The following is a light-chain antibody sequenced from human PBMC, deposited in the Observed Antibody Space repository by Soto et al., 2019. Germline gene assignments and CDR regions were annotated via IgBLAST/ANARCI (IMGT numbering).Light chain of an antibody. CDR1: QSVINNY. CDR2: GAS. J-gene: IGKJ1*01. Sequence: EVVLTQSPGTLSLSPRERATLSCRASQSVINNYLAWYQHKPGQAPRLLIYGASNRAPGIPDRFSGSGSGPDFTLTISRLEPEDFAVYYCPQYASSPRTFGQGTLVEVK. V-gene: IGKV3-20*01. CDR3: PQYASSPRT.